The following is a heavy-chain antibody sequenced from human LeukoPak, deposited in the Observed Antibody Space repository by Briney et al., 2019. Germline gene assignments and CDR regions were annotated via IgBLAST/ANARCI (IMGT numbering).Heavy chain of an antibody. CDR1: GYTFTSYY. J-gene: IGHJ4*02. CDR3: ARTYYYDSSGYYPYY. CDR2: INPSGGST. Sequence: ASVKVSCKASGYTFTSYYMHWVRQAPGQGLEWMGIINPSGGSTSYAQKFQGRVTMTRDTSTSTVYMELSSQRSEDTAVYYCARTYYYDSSGYYPYYWGQGTLVTVSS. V-gene: IGHV1-46*01. D-gene: IGHD3-22*01.